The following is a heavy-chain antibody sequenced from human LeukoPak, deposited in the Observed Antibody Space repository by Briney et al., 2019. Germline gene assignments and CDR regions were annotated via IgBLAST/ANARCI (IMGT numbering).Heavy chain of an antibody. Sequence: GRSLRLSCAASGFTFSSYGMHWVRQAPGKGLEWVAVIWYDGNNKYYTDSVKGRFTISRDNSKNTLDLQMNSLRAEDTAVYHCARDFVVERGRYFDYWGQGTLVTVSS. CDR1: GFTFSSYG. J-gene: IGHJ4*02. V-gene: IGHV3-33*01. D-gene: IGHD2-15*01. CDR2: IWYDGNNK. CDR3: ARDFVVERGRYFDY.